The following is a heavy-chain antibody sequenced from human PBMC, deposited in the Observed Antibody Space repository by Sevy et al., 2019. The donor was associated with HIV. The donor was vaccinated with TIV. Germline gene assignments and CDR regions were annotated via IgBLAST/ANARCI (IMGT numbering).Heavy chain of an antibody. CDR2: TYYSGST. D-gene: IGHD2-2*01. CDR1: GGSVRSSPYY. Sequence: SETLSLTCSVSGGSVRSSPYYWGWIRQSPGKGLEWIGSTYYSGSTYYNPSLKSRVMISVDTSRSQFSLKLNFVTADDTAVYYCAASLPLNVVCSSTSCYGAFDYWGQGTAVTVSS. CDR3: AASLPLNVVCSSTSCYGAFDY. J-gene: IGHJ4*02. V-gene: IGHV4-39*01.